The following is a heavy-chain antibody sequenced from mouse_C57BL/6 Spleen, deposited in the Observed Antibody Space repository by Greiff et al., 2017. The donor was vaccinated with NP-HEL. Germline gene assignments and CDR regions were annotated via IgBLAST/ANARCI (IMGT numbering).Heavy chain of an antibody. V-gene: IGHV1-42*01. Sequence: VQLKQSGPELVKPGASVKISCKASGYSFTGYYMNWVKQSPEKSLEWIGEINPSTGGTTYNQKFKAKATLTVDKSSSTAYMQLKSLTSEDSAVYYCARESKRHWFAYWGQGTLVTVSA. CDR1: GYSFTGYY. CDR2: INPSTGGT. D-gene: IGHD1-3*01. CDR3: ARESKRHWFAY. J-gene: IGHJ3*01.